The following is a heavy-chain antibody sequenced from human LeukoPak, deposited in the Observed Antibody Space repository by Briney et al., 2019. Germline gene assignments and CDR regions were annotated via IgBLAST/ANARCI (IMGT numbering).Heavy chain of an antibody. J-gene: IGHJ4*02. V-gene: IGHV3-30*02. CDR1: GFTFSSYW. D-gene: IGHD3-22*01. Sequence: AGGSLRLSCAASGFTFSSYWMTWVRQAPGKGLEWVAFVRYDGSSKYSADSVKGRFTISRDNSKNTLYLQMNSLRAEDTAVYYCAKDLRQYYYESSGYYLDYWGQGTLVTVSS. CDR2: VRYDGSSK. CDR3: AKDLRQYYYESSGYYLDY.